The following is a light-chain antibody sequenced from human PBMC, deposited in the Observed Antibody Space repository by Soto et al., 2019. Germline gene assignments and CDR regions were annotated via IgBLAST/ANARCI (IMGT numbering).Light chain of an antibody. CDR3: QQRSNWLT. CDR2: DAS. V-gene: IGKV3-11*01. CDR1: QSVSSY. Sequence: EIVLTQSPATLSLSPGERATLSCRASQSVSSYLAWYQQKPGQAPRLLIYDASNRATGIPARFSGSGSGTDFTLTLSSLEPDDFAVYYCQQRSNWLTFGGGTQVEIK. J-gene: IGKJ4*01.